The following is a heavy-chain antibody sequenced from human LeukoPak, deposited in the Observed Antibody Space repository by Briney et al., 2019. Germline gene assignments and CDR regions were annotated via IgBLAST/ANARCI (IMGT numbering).Heavy chain of an antibody. CDR3: ARDPRLVNNWNYGNWFDP. CDR1: GYSISSSYY. Sequence: SETLSLTRTVSGYSISSSYYWGSIRQPPGKGLEWIGSIYHSGSTYYNPSLKNRVTISVDTSKNQFSLQLNSVTPEDTAVYYCARDPRLVNNWNYGNWFDPWGQGTLVTVSS. V-gene: IGHV4-38-2*02. D-gene: IGHD1-7*01. CDR2: IYHSGST. J-gene: IGHJ5*02.